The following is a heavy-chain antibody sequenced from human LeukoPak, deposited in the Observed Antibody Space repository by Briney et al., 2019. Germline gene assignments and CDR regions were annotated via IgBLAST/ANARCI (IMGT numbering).Heavy chain of an antibody. CDR1: GFTFSSHW. CDR3: ERGHVWGSYSHHDY. D-gene: IGHD3-16*01. CDR2: IIGDGSST. J-gene: IGHJ4*02. V-gene: IGHV3-74*01. Sequence: GGSLRLSCAASGFTFSSHWMHWVRQAPGKGLVWVSRIIGDGSSTSYADSVKGRFTISRDNAKNTLYLQTNSLRAEDTAVYYCERGHVWGSYSHHDYWGQGILVTVSS.